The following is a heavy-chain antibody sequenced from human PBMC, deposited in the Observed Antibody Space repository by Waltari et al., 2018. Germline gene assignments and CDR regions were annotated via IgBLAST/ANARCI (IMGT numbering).Heavy chain of an antibody. CDR3: AREATHSYYYFLDV. CDR2: IKPNSGVT. CDR1: GYTFTGRY. J-gene: IGHJ6*03. V-gene: IGHV1-2*06. Sequence: QVQLVQSGAEVKKPGASVKVSCEASGYTFTGRYLHWVRQAPGQGLEWMGRIKPNSGVTDYAQKFQDRVTMTRDTSSSTAYMELSGLRSDDTAVYYCAREATHSYYYFLDVWAKGPRSPSP.